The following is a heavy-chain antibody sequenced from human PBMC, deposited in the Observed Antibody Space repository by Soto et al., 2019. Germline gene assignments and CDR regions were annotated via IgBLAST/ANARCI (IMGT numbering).Heavy chain of an antibody. CDR2: INHSGST. D-gene: IGHD5-18*01. CDR1: GGSFSGYY. CDR3: ARENVDTAMVMNYYYYGMDV. V-gene: IGHV4-34*01. J-gene: IGHJ6*02. Sequence: SETLSLTCAVYGGSFSGYYWSWIRQPPGKGLEWIGEINHSGSTNYNPSLKSRVSISVDTSKNRFSLKLSSVTAADTAVYYCARENVDTAMVMNYYYYGMDVWGQGTTVTVSS.